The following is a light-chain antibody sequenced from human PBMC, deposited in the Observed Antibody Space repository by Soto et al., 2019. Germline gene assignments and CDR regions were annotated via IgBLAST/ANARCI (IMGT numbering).Light chain of an antibody. J-gene: IGLJ2*01. Sequence: QSALTQPASVSGSPGQSIAISCIGTSRDVGDYNHVSWYQQHPGKAPKLIIYDASKRFSGVSGRFSGSKSGNTASLTISGLQAEDEADYYCSSYTSSSTIFGGGTKPTVL. CDR3: SSYTSSSTI. CDR1: SRDVGDYNH. CDR2: DAS. V-gene: IGLV2-14*03.